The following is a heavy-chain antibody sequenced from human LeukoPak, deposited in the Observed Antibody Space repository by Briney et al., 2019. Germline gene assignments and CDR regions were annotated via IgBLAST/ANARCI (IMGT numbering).Heavy chain of an antibody. CDR1: GGSISSTYYY. J-gene: IGHJ5*02. V-gene: IGHV4-39*02. D-gene: IGHD3-10*01. CDR3: ARGHYFASGSYYRGWFDP. CDR2: IYYSGST. Sequence: KPSETLSLTCTVSGGSISSTYYYWGWIRQPPGKGLEWIGTIYYSGSTYYNPSLKSRVTISVDTSKNHFSLKLSSVTAADTAVYYCARGHYFASGSYYRGWFDPWGQGSLVTVSS.